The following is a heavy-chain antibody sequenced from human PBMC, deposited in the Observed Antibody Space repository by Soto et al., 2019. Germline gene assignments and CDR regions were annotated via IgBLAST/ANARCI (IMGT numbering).Heavy chain of an antibody. J-gene: IGHJ4*02. Sequence: GSLRLSCAASGFTFSSYSMNWVRQAPGKGLEWVSSISSSSSYIYYADSVKGRFTISRDNAKNSLYLQMNSLRAEDTAVYYCARDIITTPDNFDYWGQGTLVTVSS. V-gene: IGHV3-21*01. CDR3: ARDIITTPDNFDY. D-gene: IGHD4-4*01. CDR2: ISSSSSYI. CDR1: GFTFSSYS.